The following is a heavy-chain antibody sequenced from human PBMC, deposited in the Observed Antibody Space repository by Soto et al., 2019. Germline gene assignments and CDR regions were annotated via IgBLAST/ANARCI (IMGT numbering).Heavy chain of an antibody. D-gene: IGHD1-7*01. Sequence: QSQTLSLTCAISGDSVSSNSAAWNWIRQSPSRGLEWLGRTYYRSKWYNDYAVSVKSRITINPDTSKNQFSLQLNSVTPEDTAVYYCARAGNWNYIHYYYYYMDVWGKGTTVTVSS. J-gene: IGHJ6*03. CDR3: ARAGNWNYIHYYYYYMDV. CDR1: GDSVSSNSAA. V-gene: IGHV6-1*01. CDR2: TYYRSKWYN.